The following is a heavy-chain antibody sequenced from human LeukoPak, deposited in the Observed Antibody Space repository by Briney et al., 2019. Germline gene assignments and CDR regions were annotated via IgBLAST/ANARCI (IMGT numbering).Heavy chain of an antibody. CDR2: IYYSGST. Sequence: SETLSLTCTVSGGSISSSSYYWGWIRQPPGKGLEWIGSIYYSGSTYYNPSLKSRVTISVDTSKNQFSLKLSSVTAADTAVYYCARLVESGWYGGIDYWGQGTLVTVSS. CDR1: GGSISSSSYY. CDR3: ARLVESGWYGGIDY. J-gene: IGHJ4*02. V-gene: IGHV4-39*01. D-gene: IGHD6-19*01.